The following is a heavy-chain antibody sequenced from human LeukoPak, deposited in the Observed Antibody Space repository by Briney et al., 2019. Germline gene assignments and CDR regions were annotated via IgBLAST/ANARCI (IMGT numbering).Heavy chain of an antibody. J-gene: IGHJ3*02. Sequence: PVKVSCKASGFTFTSSAVQWVRQARGQRLEWIGWIVVGSGNTNYAQKFQEGVTITRDMSTSTAYMELSSLRSEDTAVYYCAAEGGYCSSTSCSPFDAFDIWGQGTMVTVSS. V-gene: IGHV1-58*01. D-gene: IGHD2-2*01. CDR2: IVVGSGNT. CDR1: GFTFTSSA. CDR3: AAEGGYCSSTSCSPFDAFDI.